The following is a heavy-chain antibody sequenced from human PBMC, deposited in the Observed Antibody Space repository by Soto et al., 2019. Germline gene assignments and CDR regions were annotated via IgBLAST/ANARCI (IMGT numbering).Heavy chain of an antibody. V-gene: IGHV1-69*01. Sequence: QVQLVQPGAEVKKPGSSVKVACKASGGIFSNYVLNWVRQAPGQGLEWMGGIIPIFGTGNYAQKFQGRVTITADESTTTASMELRGLRSEDTAVYYCARRYYNSSGYFDYWGQGTLVTVSS. CDR1: GGIFSNYV. CDR3: ARRYYNSSGYFDY. D-gene: IGHD3-22*01. CDR2: IIPIFGTG. J-gene: IGHJ4*02.